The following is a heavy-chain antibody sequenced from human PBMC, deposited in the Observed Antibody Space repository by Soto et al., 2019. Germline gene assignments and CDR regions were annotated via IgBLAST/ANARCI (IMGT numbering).Heavy chain of an antibody. V-gene: IGHV1-58*01. CDR1: GFTFTSSA. Sequence: SVKVSCKASGFTFTSSAVQWVRQARGQRLEWIGWIVVGSGNTNYAQKFQERVTITRDMSTSTAYMELSSLRSEDTAVYYCAADRDYYDSSGYYPPFDYWGQGTLVTVSS. CDR3: AADRDYYDSSGYYPPFDY. CDR2: IVVGSGNT. J-gene: IGHJ4*02. D-gene: IGHD3-22*01.